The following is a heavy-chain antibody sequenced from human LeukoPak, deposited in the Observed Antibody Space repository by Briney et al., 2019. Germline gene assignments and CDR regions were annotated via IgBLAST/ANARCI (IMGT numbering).Heavy chain of an antibody. CDR2: INHSGSP. J-gene: IGHJ6*02. D-gene: IGHD4-17*01. V-gene: IGHV4-34*01. CDR1: GGSFSGYS. CDR3: GRENTTVTTFHYNYYGMDV. Sequence: KPSETLSLTCAVYGGSFSGYSWNWIRQPPGKGLEGIGDINHSGSPTYNPSLKSRVTMSVDTSKNQFSLKLTSVTAADTAVYYCGRENTTVTTFHYNYYGMDVWGQGTTVTVSS.